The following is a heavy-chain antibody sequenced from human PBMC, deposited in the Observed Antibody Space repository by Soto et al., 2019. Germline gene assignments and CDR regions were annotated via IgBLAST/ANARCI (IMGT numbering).Heavy chain of an antibody. V-gene: IGHV4-39*01. J-gene: IGHJ5*02. CDR2: IYYSGST. CDR1: GGSISSSSYY. Sequence: SETLSLTCTVSGGSISSSSYYWGWIRQPPGKGLEWIGSIYYSGSTYYNPSLKSRVTISVDTSKNKFSLKLSSVTAADTAVYYCARYDDSSGYYEDWFDPWGQGTLVTVSS. D-gene: IGHD3-22*01. CDR3: ARYDDSSGYYEDWFDP.